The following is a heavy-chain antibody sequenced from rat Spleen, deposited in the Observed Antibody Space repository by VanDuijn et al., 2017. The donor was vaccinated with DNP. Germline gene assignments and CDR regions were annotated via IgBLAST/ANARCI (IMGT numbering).Heavy chain of an antibody. J-gene: IGHJ1*01. Sequence: EVQLVESGGGLVQPGRSLKLSCAVSGITFSDHNMAWVRQAPKKSLEWVASISTGGGNTYYRDSVKGRFTISRDNAKNTQYLQMDSLRSEDTATYYCARLDYSSYPYWYFDCWGPGTMVTVSS. CDR2: ISTGGGNT. D-gene: IGHD1-2*01. CDR1: GITFSDHN. CDR3: ARLDYSSYPYWYFDC. V-gene: IGHV5S13*01.